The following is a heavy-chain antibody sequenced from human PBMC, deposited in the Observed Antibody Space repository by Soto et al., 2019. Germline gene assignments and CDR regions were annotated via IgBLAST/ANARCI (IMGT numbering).Heavy chain of an antibody. J-gene: IGHJ4*02. D-gene: IGHD3-16*01. CDR1: GFTFSDYY. Sequence: QVQLVESGGGLVKPGQSLSLSCATSGFTFSDYYMAWIRQAPGKGLEWVGYINNGGDIVHYSDSMKGRFRISRDNTKKSLYLQMTSLRAEDTAIYYCARDFSKTTIGVVDSWGQGALVTVSS. V-gene: IGHV3-11*01. CDR3: ARDFSKTTIGVVDS. CDR2: INNGGDIV.